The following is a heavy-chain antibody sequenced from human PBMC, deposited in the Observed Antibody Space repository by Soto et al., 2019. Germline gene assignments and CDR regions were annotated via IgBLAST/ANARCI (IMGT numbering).Heavy chain of an antibody. CDR2: ISGSGGTT. J-gene: IGHJ4*02. CDR1: GFTFSNYA. CDR3: AKFCVETVSISGWHWSFHY. D-gene: IGHD6-25*01. V-gene: IGHV3-23*01. Sequence: EVQLFESGGGLVQPGRSLRLSCAASGFTFSNYAISWVRQAPGQGLDWVSAISGSGGTTYYADSVKGRFTISIDNSKITIFLTLTSLRAEAAAVYYWAKFCVETVSISGWHWSFHYWGQGTLVTFSS.